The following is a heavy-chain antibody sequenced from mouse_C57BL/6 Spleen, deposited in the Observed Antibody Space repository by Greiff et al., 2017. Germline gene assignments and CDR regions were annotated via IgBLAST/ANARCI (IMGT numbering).Heavy chain of an antibody. CDR3: ARDYTRGYLDV. CDR1: GFNIKNTY. V-gene: IGHV14-3*01. Sequence: EVQRVESVAELVRPGASVKLSCTASGFNIKNTYMHWVKQRPEQGLEWIGRIDPANGNTKYAPKFQGKATITADTSSNTAYLQHSSLTSADTAVYYCARDYTRGYLDVWGTGTTVTVSS. D-gene: IGHD2-12*01. J-gene: IGHJ1*03. CDR2: IDPANGNT.